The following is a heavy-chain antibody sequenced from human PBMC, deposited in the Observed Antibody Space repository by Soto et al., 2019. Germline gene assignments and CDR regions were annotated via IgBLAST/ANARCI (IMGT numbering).Heavy chain of an antibody. J-gene: IGHJ4*02. D-gene: IGHD6-13*01. Sequence: QVQLVQSGAEVKKPGASDKVTCKASGYTFSSYGSSWVRQAPGQGLEWMGWISAYNGNTKYAQKLQGRVTMTTDTSTSTAYMELRSLRSDDTAVYFCARDLRQQLFDYWGQGTLVTVSS. CDR1: GYTFSSYG. V-gene: IGHV1-18*01. CDR3: ARDLRQQLFDY. CDR2: ISAYNGNT.